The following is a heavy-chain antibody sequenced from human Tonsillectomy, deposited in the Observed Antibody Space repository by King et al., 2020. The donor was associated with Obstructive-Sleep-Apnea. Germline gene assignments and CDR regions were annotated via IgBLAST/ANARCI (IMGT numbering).Heavy chain of an antibody. Sequence: VQLVESGGGLVQPGRSLRLSCAASGFTFDDYAMHWVRQAPGKGLEWVSGISWNSGSIGYADSVKGRFTISRDNAKNSLYLQMNSLRAEDPALYYCAKGTLGYCSSTSCFSVGMDVWGQGTTVTVSS. V-gene: IGHV3-9*01. CDR1: GFTFDDYA. CDR3: AKGTLGYCSSTSCFSVGMDV. CDR2: ISWNSGSI. D-gene: IGHD2-2*01. J-gene: IGHJ6*02.